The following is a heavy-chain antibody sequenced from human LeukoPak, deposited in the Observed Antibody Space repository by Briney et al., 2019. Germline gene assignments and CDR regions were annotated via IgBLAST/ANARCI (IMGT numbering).Heavy chain of an antibody. Sequence: QAGGSLRLSCAASGFTFSSYAMSWVRQAPGKGLEWVSAISGSGGSTYYADSVKGRFTISRDNSKNTLYLQMNSLRAEDTAVYYCATRASLSYYDILTGYREPYYYYYGMDVWGQGTTVTVSS. CDR1: GFTFSSYA. CDR2: ISGSGGST. V-gene: IGHV3-23*01. J-gene: IGHJ6*02. CDR3: ATRASLSYYDILTGYREPYYYYYGMDV. D-gene: IGHD3-9*01.